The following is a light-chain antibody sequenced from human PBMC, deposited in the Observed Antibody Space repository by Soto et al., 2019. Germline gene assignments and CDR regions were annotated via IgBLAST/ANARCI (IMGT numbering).Light chain of an antibody. CDR1: QSVRTN. J-gene: IGKJ2*01. CDR2: SAS. Sequence: EIVMTQSPATLSVSPGERATLSCRASQSVRTNLAWYQLKPGPSPRLLIYSASTRATGIPARLSGSGSGTEFILTISNLQSEDFAVYYCQQYDTWPLAFGQGTKLEIK. V-gene: IGKV3-15*01. CDR3: QQYDTWPLA.